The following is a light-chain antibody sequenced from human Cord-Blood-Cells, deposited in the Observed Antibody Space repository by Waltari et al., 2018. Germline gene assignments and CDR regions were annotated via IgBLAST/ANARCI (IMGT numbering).Light chain of an antibody. Sequence: SSELTQDPAVSVALGQTVRITCQGDSIRSYYARWYQKKPGQAPVLVIYGKNNRPSGIPDRFSGSSSGNTASLTITGAQAEDEADYYCNSRDSSGNHLVFGGGTKLTVL. V-gene: IGLV3-19*01. J-gene: IGLJ3*02. CDR3: NSRDSSGNHLV. CDR2: GKN. CDR1: SIRSYY.